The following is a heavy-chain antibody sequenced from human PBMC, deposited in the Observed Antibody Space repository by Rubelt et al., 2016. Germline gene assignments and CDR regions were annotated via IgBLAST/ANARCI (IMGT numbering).Heavy chain of an antibody. Sequence: QITLKESGPTLVKPTQTLTLTCTFSGFSLTTDEVGVGWIRQSPGKALEWLAVIYWDDDNRYRPSLKNRLTITKDTSKNLVVLAMTNWYPGDTATDYCAHTSVYSSGWNHYYFDYWGQGTLVTVSS. CDR2: IYWDDDN. J-gene: IGHJ4*02. V-gene: IGHV2-5*02. CDR3: AHTSVYSSGWNHYYFDY. D-gene: IGHD6-19*01. CDR1: GFSLTTDEVG.